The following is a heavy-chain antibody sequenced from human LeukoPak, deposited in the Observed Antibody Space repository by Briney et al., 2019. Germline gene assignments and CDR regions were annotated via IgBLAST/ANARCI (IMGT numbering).Heavy chain of an antibody. J-gene: IGHJ4*02. CDR1: GYSFTSYW. D-gene: IGHD3-10*01. CDR3: ARQRGTMVRGVIFRYFDY. CDR2: IYPGDSDT. V-gene: IGHV5-51*01. Sequence: GESLKISCKGSGYSFTSYWIGWVRQMPGKGLEWMGIIYPGDSDTRYSPSFQGQVTISADKSISTAYLQWSSLKASDTAKYYCARQRGTMVRGVIFRYFDYWGQGTLVTVSS.